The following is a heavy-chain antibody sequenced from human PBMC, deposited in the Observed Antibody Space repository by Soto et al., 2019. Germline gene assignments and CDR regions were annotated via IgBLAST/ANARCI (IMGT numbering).Heavy chain of an antibody. V-gene: IGHV3-30-3*01. CDR1: GFTFSSYA. J-gene: IGHJ5*02. CDR3: ARPGYCSGGSCYDNWFDP. Sequence: QVQLVESGGGVVQPGRSLRHSCAASGFTFSSYAMHWVRQAPGKGLEWVAVISYDGSNKYYADSVKGRFTISRDNSKNTLYLQMNSLRAEDTAVYYCARPGYCSGGSCYDNWFDPWGQGTLVIVSS. CDR2: ISYDGSNK. D-gene: IGHD2-15*01.